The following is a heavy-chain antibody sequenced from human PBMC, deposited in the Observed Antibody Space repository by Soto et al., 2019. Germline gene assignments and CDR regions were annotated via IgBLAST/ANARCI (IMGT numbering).Heavy chain of an antibody. CDR3: TRAPIRMVMGANYYYYGMDV. Sequence: SVKVSCKASGGTFSSYAISWVRQAPGQGLEWMGGIVPIFGTANYAQKFQGRVTITADESTSTAYMELSSLRSEDTAVYYCTRAPIRMVMGANYYYYGMDVWGQGTTVTVSS. CDR2: IVPIFGTA. J-gene: IGHJ6*02. CDR1: GGTFSSYA. V-gene: IGHV1-69*13. D-gene: IGHD3-16*01.